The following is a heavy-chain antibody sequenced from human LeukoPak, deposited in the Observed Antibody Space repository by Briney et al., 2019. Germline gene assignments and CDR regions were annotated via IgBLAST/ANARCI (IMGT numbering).Heavy chain of an antibody. Sequence: PGGSLRLSCAASGFTFSRYWMNWVRQAPGKGLEWVANIKRDGNEKNYVDSVNGRFSISRNNAKNSLYLQMDSLRAEDTAVYYCAKEGAYPIITYDSWGQGALVTVSS. D-gene: IGHD3-10*01. CDR2: IKRDGNEK. CDR1: GFTFSRYW. J-gene: IGHJ5*01. CDR3: AKEGAYPIITYDS. V-gene: IGHV3-7*01.